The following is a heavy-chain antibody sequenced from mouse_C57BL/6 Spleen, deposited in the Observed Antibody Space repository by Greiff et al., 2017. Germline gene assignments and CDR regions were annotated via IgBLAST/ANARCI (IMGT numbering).Heavy chain of an antibody. Sequence: EVKLMESGGGLVKPGGSLKLSCAASGFTFSSYAMSWVRQTPEKRLEWVATISDGGSYTYYPDNVKGRFTISRDNAKNNLYLQMSHLKSEDTAMYYCARDDDYDWFAYWGQGTLVTVSA. V-gene: IGHV5-4*01. J-gene: IGHJ3*01. CDR2: ISDGGSYT. D-gene: IGHD2-4*01. CDR3: ARDDDYDWFAY. CDR1: GFTFSSYA.